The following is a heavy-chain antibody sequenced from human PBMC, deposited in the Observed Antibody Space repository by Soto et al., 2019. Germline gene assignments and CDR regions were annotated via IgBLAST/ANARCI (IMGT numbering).Heavy chain of an antibody. V-gene: IGHV3-23*01. CDR1: RFTFSSYA. D-gene: IGHD2-2*02. J-gene: IGHJ4*02. CDR2: ISGSGGST. CDR3: AKMPAAKPADRYYFDY. Sequence: GGSLRLSCAASRFTFSSYAMSWVRQAPGKGLEWVSAISGSGGSTYYADSVKGRFTISRDNSKNTLYLQMNSLRAEDTAVYYCAKMPAAKPADRYYFDYWGQGTLVTVSS.